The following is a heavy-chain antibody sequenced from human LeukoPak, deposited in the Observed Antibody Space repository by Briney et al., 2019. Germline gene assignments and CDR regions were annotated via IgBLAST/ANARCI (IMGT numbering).Heavy chain of an antibody. V-gene: IGHV3-7*01. Sequence: PGGSLRLSCAASGFTFSSYWMSWVRQAPGKGLGWVANIKQDGSEKYYVDSVKGRFTISRDNAKNSLYLQMNSLRAEDTAVYYCARGRLLWFGELLSEFDYWGQGTLVTVSS. D-gene: IGHD3-10*01. CDR1: GFTFSSYW. CDR3: ARGRLLWFGELLSEFDY. J-gene: IGHJ4*02. CDR2: IKQDGSEK.